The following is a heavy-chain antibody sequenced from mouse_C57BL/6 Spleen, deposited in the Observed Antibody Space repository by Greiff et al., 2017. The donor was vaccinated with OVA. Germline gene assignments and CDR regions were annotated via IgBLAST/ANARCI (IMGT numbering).Heavy chain of an antibody. V-gene: IGHV2-9-1*01. CDR1: GFSLTSYA. J-gene: IGHJ4*01. CDR2: IWTGGGT. CDR3: ARNYYDCYLYYAMDY. D-gene: IGHD2-3*01. Sequence: VQLQQSGPGLVAPSQSLSITCTVSGFSLTSYAISWVRQPPGKGLEWLGVIWTGGGTNYNSALKSRLSISKDNSKSQVFLKMNSLQTDDTARYYCARNYYDCYLYYAMDYWGQGTSVTVSS.